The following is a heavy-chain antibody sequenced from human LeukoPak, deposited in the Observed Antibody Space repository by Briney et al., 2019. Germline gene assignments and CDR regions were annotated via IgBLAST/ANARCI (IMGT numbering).Heavy chain of an antibody. V-gene: IGHV1-8*01. CDR1: GYTFTSYD. CDR2: MNPNSGNT. CDR3: ARDPVAIYNYFDY. Sequence: ASVKVSCKASGYTFTSYDINWVRQATGQGLEWMGWMNPNSGNTGYAQKFQGRVTMTRNTSISTAYMELSSLRSDDTAVYYCARDPVAIYNYFDYWGQGTLVTVSS. J-gene: IGHJ4*02. D-gene: IGHD4-23*01.